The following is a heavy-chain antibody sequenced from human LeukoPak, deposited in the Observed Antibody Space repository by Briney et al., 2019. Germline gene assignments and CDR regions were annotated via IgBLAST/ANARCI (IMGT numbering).Heavy chain of an antibody. Sequence: SETLSLTCTVSGGSISSSSYYWGWIRQPPGKGLEWIGSIYYSGSTYYNPSLKSRVTISVDTSKNQFSLKLSSVTAADTAVYYCARQDYYDSSGYYDAFDIWGQGTMVTVSS. CDR2: IYYSGST. J-gene: IGHJ3*02. CDR3: ARQDYYDSSGYYDAFDI. V-gene: IGHV4-39*01. D-gene: IGHD3-22*01. CDR1: GGSISSSSYY.